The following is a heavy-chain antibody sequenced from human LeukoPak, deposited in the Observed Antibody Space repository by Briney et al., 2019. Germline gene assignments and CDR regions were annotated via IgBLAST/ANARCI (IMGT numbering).Heavy chain of an antibody. CDR3: ARDFSRSYTAGAFDI. CDR1: GFTVSSNY. Sequence: GGSLRLSCAASGFTVSSNYMSWVRQAPGKGLEWVSVIYSGGITYYADSVKGRFTISRHNSKNTLYLQMNSLRPEDTAVYYCARDFSRSYTAGAFDIWGQGTMVTVSS. J-gene: IGHJ3*02. V-gene: IGHV3-53*04. D-gene: IGHD1-26*01. CDR2: IYSGGIT.